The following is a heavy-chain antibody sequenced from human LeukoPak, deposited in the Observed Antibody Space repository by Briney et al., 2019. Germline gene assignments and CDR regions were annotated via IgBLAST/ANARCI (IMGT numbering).Heavy chain of an antibody. CDR3: AKAPYSSAWDPIDY. CDR1: GFTFDDYA. Sequence: GRSLRLSCAASGFTFDDYAMHWVRQAPGKGLGWVSGISWNSGSIGYADSVKGRFTISRDDAKNSLYLQVNSRRAEDTALYFCAKAPYSSAWDPIDYWGQGTLVTVSS. J-gene: IGHJ4*02. D-gene: IGHD6-19*01. V-gene: IGHV3-9*01. CDR2: ISWNSGSI.